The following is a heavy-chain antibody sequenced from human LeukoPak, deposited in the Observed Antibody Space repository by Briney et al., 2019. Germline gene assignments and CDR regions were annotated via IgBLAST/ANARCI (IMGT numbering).Heavy chain of an antibody. J-gene: IGHJ4*02. CDR1: GFTVSSNS. D-gene: IGHD6-13*01. V-gene: IGHV3-53*01. CDR2: IYSDNT. Sequence: GGSLRLSCTVSGFTVSSNSMSWVRQAPGKGLEWVSFIYSDNTHYSDSVKGRFTISRDNSKNTLYLQMNSLRAEDTAVYYCARGYSSSWYQDYWGQGTLVTVSS. CDR3: ARGYSSSWYQDY.